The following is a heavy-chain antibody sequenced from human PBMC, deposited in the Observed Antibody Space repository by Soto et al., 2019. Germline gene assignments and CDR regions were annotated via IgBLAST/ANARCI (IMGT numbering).Heavy chain of an antibody. CDR2: INSDGSST. CDR3: ARDKRYYYGSGKYGMDV. CDR1: GVTFSSYW. V-gene: IGHV3-74*01. J-gene: IGHJ6*02. Sequence: GGSLRLSCAASGVTFSSYWMHWVRQAPGKGLVWVSRINSDGSSTSYADSVKGRFTISRDNAKNTLYLQMNSLRAEDTAVYYCARDKRYYYGSGKYGMDVWGQGTTVTVSS. D-gene: IGHD3-10*01.